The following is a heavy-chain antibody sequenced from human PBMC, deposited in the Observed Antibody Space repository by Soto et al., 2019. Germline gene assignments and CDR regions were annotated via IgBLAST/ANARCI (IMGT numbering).Heavy chain of an antibody. J-gene: IGHJ4*02. CDR2: IYHSGST. V-gene: IGHV4-4*02. CDR3: ATYTVTDLTWFDY. CDR1: GGSISSSNW. Sequence: SETLSLTCAVSGGSISSSNWWSWVRQPPGKGLEWIGEIYHSGSTNYNPSLKSRVTISVDKSKNQFSLKLSSVTAADTAVYYCATYTVTDLTWFDYWGQGTLVTVS. D-gene: IGHD4-17*01.